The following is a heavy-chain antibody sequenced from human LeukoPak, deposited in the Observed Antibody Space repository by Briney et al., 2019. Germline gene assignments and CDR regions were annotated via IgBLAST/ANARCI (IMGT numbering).Heavy chain of an antibody. CDR2: IYSSGST. Sequence: PSETLSLTCAVSGGSISGNFWSWIRQPPGKGLEWIGYIYSSGSTSYNPSLKSRVTISLDTSKHQFSLKLSSVTAADTAVYYCARGIPTPYDFWSGYYPYYFDYWGQGTLVTVSS. D-gene: IGHD3-3*01. CDR1: GGSISGNF. J-gene: IGHJ4*02. V-gene: IGHV4-59*12. CDR3: ARGIPTPYDFWSGYYPYYFDY.